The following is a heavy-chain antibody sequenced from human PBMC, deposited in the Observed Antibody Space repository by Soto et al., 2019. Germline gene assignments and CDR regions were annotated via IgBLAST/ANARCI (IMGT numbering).Heavy chain of an antibody. Sequence: EVQLVESGGGLVQPGGSLRLSCAASGFTFSSYWMSWVRQAPGKGLEWVANIKQDGSEKYYVDSVKGRFTISRDNAKNSLYLQMNGLRAEDTAVYYCARGIDYIWGSYQYYFDYWGQGTLVTVSS. CDR3: ARGIDYIWGSYQYYFDY. CDR2: IKQDGSEK. D-gene: IGHD3-16*02. CDR1: GFTFSSYW. V-gene: IGHV3-7*04. J-gene: IGHJ4*02.